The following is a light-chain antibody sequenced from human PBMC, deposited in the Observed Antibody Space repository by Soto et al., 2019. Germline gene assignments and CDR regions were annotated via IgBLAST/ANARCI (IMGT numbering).Light chain of an antibody. CDR3: QQANSLPWT. Sequence: DIQMTQSPSSVSASVGDRVTITCRASQGVSSWLAWYQQKPGRAPNLLIYATSNLQSGVPSRFSGSGSGTDFTLTISSLQPEDIATYYCQQANSLPWTFGQGTKVDIK. CDR1: QGVSSW. CDR2: ATS. V-gene: IGKV1-12*01. J-gene: IGKJ1*01.